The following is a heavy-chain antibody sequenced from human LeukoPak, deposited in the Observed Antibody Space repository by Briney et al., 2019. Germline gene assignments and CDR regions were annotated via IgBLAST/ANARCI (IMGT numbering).Heavy chain of an antibody. CDR3: ARDGCSSTSCYSDYYYGMDV. J-gene: IGHJ6*02. Sequence: SETLSLTCTVSGGSISRYYWTWIRQPPGKGLKWIGYVFSNGSTNYNPSLKSRVTISLDTSKRQFSLRLTSVTAADTAVYYCARDGCSSTSCYSDYYYGMDVWGQGTTVTVSS. CDR2: VFSNGST. CDR1: GGSISRYY. D-gene: IGHD2-2*01. V-gene: IGHV4-59*01.